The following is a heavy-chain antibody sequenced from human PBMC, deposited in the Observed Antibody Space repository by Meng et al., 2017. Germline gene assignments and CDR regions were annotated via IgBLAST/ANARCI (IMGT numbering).Heavy chain of an antibody. CDR2: INHSGST. J-gene: IGHJ5*02. Sequence: VRALQVAAGSCQPLRTLPYPWAVYGGSFMGYYWSWYRQPPGKGRKWIGEINHSGSTNYNPSLKSRVTISVDTSKNQFSLKLSSVTAADTAVYYCARGRDSGYDRPAPGWGFDPWGQGTLVTVSS. V-gene: IGHV4-34*02. D-gene: IGHD5-12*01. CDR1: GGSFMGYY. CDR3: ARGRDSGYDRPAPGWGFDP.